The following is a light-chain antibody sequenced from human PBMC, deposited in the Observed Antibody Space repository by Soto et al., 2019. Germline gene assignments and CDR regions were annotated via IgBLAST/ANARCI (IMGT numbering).Light chain of an antibody. CDR2: GNN. Sequence: QSALTQPPSVSGAPGQGVTISCTGSSSSIGAGYDVHWYQQVPGTAPKLLIYGNNNRPSGVPDRFSGSKSGTSASLAITALQAEDEADYYCQSYDSYLSHFYVFGTGTKVTV. CDR3: QSYDSYLSHFYV. CDR1: SSSIGAGYD. V-gene: IGLV1-40*01. J-gene: IGLJ1*01.